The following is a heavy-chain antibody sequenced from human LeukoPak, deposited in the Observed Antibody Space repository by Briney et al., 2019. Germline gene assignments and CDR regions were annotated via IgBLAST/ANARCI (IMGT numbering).Heavy chain of an antibody. CDR3: ARAQTYGDSRLLLDY. CDR2: ISSSGSTI. V-gene: IGHV3-48*03. CDR1: GFTFSSYE. D-gene: IGHD4-17*01. Sequence: GGSLRLSCAASGFTFSSYEMNWVRQAPGKGLEWVSYISSSGSTIYYADSVEGRFTISRDNAKNSQYLQMNSLSVEDTALYYCARAQTYGDSRLLLDYWGQGTLVTVSS. J-gene: IGHJ4*02.